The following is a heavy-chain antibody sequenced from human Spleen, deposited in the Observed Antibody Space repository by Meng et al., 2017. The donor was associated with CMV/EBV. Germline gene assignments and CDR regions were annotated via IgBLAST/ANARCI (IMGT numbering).Heavy chain of an antibody. J-gene: IGHJ4*02. CDR1: GFTFSNYA. CDR2: IYSGGSRT. Sequence: SFAASGFTFSNYAMSWVRQAPGKGLEWVSVIYSGGSRTHYADSVKGRFTISRDNSKNTLYLQMNSLRAEDTAVYYCAPYSGSYLTFDYWGQGTLVTVSS. D-gene: IGHD1-26*01. V-gene: IGHV3-23*03. CDR3: APYSGSYLTFDY.